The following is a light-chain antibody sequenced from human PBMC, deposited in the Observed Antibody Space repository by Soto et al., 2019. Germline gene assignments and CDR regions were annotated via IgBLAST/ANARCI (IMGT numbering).Light chain of an antibody. CDR3: HQYNSWPPGT. Sequence: EVVMTQSPATLSVSPGERATLSCRASQSVSSNLAWYQQKPGQAPRLLIYGASTRAAGIPARFSGSGSATEFTLTNSSLKYEAFEIYECHQYNSWPPGTFGQGTKVDIK. J-gene: IGKJ2*01. CDR2: GAS. V-gene: IGKV3D-15*01. CDR1: QSVSSN.